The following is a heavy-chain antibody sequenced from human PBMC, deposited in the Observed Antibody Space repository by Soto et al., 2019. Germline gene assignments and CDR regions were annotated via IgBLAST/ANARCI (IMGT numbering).Heavy chain of an antibody. CDR2: ISCSGGTT. CDR1: GFTFSDYA. D-gene: IGHD6-19*01. CDR3: AQVMNSGWYLAY. Sequence: GSLRLSCAASGFTFSDYAMSWVRQAPGKGLEWVSAISCSGGTTYYADSVKGRFTISRDNSKNTMYLQVNSLRAEDTAIYYCAQVMNSGWYLAYWGQGTLVTVSS. J-gene: IGHJ4*02. V-gene: IGHV3-23*01.